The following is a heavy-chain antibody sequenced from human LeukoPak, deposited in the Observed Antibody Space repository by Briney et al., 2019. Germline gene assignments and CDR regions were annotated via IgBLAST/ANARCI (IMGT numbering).Heavy chain of an antibody. V-gene: IGHV4-34*01. Sequence: SETLSLTCAVYGGSFSGYYWSWIRQPPGRGLEWIGEINHSGSTNYNPSLTSRVTTSIDTSNNQFSLKLSSVTATDTAVYYCARNRYYDILTGYYVSLDYWGQGTLVTVSS. CDR2: INHSGST. D-gene: IGHD3-9*01. CDR3: ARNRYYDILTGYYVSLDY. J-gene: IGHJ4*02. CDR1: GGSFSGYY.